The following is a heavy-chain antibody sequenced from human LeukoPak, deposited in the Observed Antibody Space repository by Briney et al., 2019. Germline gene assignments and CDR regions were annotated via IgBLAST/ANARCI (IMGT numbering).Heavy chain of an antibody. CDR1: GFTCGGYG. J-gene: IGHJ1*01. Sequence: GPLRLSYSADGFTCGGYGMRWVPHAPGKGLEWVSFITPNADRPSYADSVEGRFTISRDNPRNTLYMQMNSLRDEDTALYYCAIMHGYYDGSGYWVQWGQGTLVTVSS. CDR2: ITPNADRP. V-gene: IGHV3-23*01. CDR3: AIMHGYYDGSGYWVQ. D-gene: IGHD3-22*01.